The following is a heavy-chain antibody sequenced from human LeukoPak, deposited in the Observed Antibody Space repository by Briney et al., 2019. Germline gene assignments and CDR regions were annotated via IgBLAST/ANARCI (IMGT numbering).Heavy chain of an antibody. CDR1: GDSITGSNYC. Sequence: SETLSLTCTVSGDSITGSNYCRAWIRQPPGKGLEWIGSIYYSGSTYYNPSLKSRVTISVDTSKNQFSLKLSSVTAADTAMYYCARGRGRNWFDPWGQGTLVTVSS. CDR3: ARGRGRNWFDP. D-gene: IGHD3-10*01. V-gene: IGHV4-39*01. J-gene: IGHJ5*02. CDR2: IYYSGST.